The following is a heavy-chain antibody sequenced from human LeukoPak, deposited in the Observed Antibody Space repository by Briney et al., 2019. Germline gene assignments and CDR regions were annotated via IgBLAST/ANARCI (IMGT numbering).Heavy chain of an antibody. J-gene: IGHJ4*02. V-gene: IGHV3-33*01. D-gene: IGHD3-22*01. CDR2: IWYDGSNK. Sequence: GGSLRLSCTASGSTFSDYGMHWVRQPPGKGLEWVAIIWYDGSNKTYEDSVKGRFTISRDNSKNTLYLQMNSLRAEDTAVYYCARGVDYYENSGTIDYWGQGTLVTVSS. CDR3: ARGVDYYENSGTIDY. CDR1: GSTFSDYG.